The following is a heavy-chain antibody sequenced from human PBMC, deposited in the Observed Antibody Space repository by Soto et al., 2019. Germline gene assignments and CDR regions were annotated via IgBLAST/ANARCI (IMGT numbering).Heavy chain of an antibody. D-gene: IGHD6-19*01. CDR2: ISGSGGST. J-gene: IGHJ4*02. CDR3: AKDQRAPHRYHIAVAGYFDY. Sequence: GGSLRLSCAASGFTFSSYAMSWVRQAPGKGLEWVSAISGSGGSTYYADSVKGRFTISRDNSKNTLYLQMNSLRAEDTAVYYCAKDQRAPHRYHIAVAGYFDYWGQGTLVTVSS. CDR1: GFTFSSYA. V-gene: IGHV3-23*01.